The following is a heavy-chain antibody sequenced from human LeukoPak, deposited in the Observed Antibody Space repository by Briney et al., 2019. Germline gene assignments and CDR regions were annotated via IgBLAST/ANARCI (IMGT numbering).Heavy chain of an antibody. CDR2: INHSGST. J-gene: IGHJ4*02. Sequence: PSETLSLTCAVYGGSFSGYYWSWIRQPPGKGLEWIGEINHSGSTNYNPSLKSRVTISVDTSKNQFSLKLSSVTAADTAVYYCARHGYSYGFYYWGQGTLVTVSS. CDR3: ARHGYSYGFYY. V-gene: IGHV4-34*01. D-gene: IGHD5-18*01. CDR1: GGSFSGYY.